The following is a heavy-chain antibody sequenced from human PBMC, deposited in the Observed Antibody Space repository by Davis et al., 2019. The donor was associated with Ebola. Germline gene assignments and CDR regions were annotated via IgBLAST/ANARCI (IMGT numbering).Heavy chain of an antibody. Sequence: GGSLRLSGAASGFTFSSYTMNWVRHAPGKGLAWVSLIHKDGRTYYGDSVKGRFTISRDNAKNTLYLQINSLRAEDTALYYCASGPWEYDYWGQGTLATVSS. J-gene: IGHJ4*02. V-gene: IGHV3-53*01. D-gene: IGHD1-26*01. CDR1: GFTFSSYT. CDR2: IHKDGRT. CDR3: ASGPWEYDY.